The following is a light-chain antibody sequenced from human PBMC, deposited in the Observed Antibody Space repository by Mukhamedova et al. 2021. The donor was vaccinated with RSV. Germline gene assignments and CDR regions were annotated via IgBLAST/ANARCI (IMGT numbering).Light chain of an antibody. CDR2: AAS. CDR3: QQTHSGRT. Sequence: WYQRRVHGKAPKLLIYAASSLQSGVPSRFSGSGSGTDFTLTISSLQAEDVATYYCQQTHSGRTFCQGTKVEIK. V-gene: IGKV1-39*01. J-gene: IGKJ1*01.